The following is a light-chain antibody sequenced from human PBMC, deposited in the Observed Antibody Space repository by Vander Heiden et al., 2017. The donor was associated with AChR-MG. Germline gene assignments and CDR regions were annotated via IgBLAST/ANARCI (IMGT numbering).Light chain of an antibody. J-gene: IGLJ1*01. Sequence: QSVLTQPPSVSGAPGQRVTIPCTGSSSNIGADYDVHWYQHLPGTAPKLLIYGNINRPSGVPDRFSGSKSGTSASLAITGLQAEDEADYYCQSYDNSLSGSYVFGTGTTVTVL. V-gene: IGLV1-40*01. CDR2: GNI. CDR3: QSYDNSLSGSYV. CDR1: SSNIGADYD.